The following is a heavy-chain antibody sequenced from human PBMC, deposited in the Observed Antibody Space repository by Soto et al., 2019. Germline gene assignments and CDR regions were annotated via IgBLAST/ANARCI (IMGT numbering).Heavy chain of an antibody. J-gene: IGHJ4*02. CDR3: ARGPRVSSTGTGAH. D-gene: IGHD1-1*01. V-gene: IGHV3-74*01. CDR1: GFTFSAYW. Sequence: GGSLRLSCAVSGFTFSAYWMHWVRQVPGKGLTWVSRISDDGSTATYADSVKGRFVISRDNAKNSLYLEMNTSRVDDSGLYYCARGPRVSSTGTGAHWGRGTLVTVSS. CDR2: ISDDGSTA.